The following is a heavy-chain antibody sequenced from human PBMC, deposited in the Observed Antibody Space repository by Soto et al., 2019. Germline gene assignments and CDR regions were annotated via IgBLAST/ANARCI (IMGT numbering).Heavy chain of an antibody. V-gene: IGHV1-58*01. CDR2: IVVGSGNT. CDR3: AAENAHYYDSSGYYAFDI. Sequence: SVKVSCKASGFTFTSSAVQWVRQARGQRLEWIGWIVVGSGNTNYAQKFQEGVTITRDMSTSTAYMELSSLRSEDTAVYYCAAENAHYYDSSGYYAFDIWGQGXMVTV. D-gene: IGHD3-22*01. CDR1: GFTFTSSA. J-gene: IGHJ3*02.